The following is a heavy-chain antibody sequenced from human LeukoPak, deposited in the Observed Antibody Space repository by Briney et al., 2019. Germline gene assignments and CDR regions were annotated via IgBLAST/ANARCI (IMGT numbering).Heavy chain of an antibody. CDR3: AKDRLRGVIPYYFDY. J-gene: IGHJ4*02. V-gene: IGHV3-30*18. D-gene: IGHD3-10*01. Sequence: GGSLRLSCAASGLTFSSYGMHWVRQAPGKGLEWVAVISYDGSNKYYADSVKGRFTISRDNSKNTLYLQMNSLRAEDTAVYYCAKDRLRGVIPYYFDYWGQGTLVTVSS. CDR2: ISYDGSNK. CDR1: GLTFSSYG.